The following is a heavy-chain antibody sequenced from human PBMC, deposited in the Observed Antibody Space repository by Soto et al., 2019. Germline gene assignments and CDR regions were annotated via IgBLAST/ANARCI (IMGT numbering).Heavy chain of an antibody. CDR3: ARSLSGYSYGAGDY. CDR1: GFTFGSYW. Sequence: GGSLRLSCAASGFTFGSYWMSWVRQAPGKGLEWVANIKQDGSEKYYVDSVKGRFTISRDNAKNSLCLQMNSLRAEDTAVYYCARSLSGYSYGAGDYWGQGTLVTVSS. J-gene: IGHJ4*02. D-gene: IGHD5-18*01. CDR2: IKQDGSEK. V-gene: IGHV3-7*01.